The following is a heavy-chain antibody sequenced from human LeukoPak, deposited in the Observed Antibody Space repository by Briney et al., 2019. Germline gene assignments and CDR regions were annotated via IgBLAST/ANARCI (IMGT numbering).Heavy chain of an antibody. D-gene: IGHD3-3*01. Sequence: SETLSLICTVSGGPLNSYYWSWIRQPPGKGVEGGGYIYYSGSNKLHRSLKGRVILPLHTSQKQFALTLSSLTDAQTAVYYCVRAPHDFWSGYPIGWYYYYMVVWGKGATVTVS. V-gene: IGHV4-59*01. CDR1: GGPLNSYY. CDR2: IYYSGSN. J-gene: IGHJ6*03. CDR3: VRAPHDFWSGYPIGWYYYYMVV.